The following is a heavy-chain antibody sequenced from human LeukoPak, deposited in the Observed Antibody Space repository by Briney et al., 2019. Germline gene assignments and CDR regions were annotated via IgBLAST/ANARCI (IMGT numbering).Heavy chain of an antibody. V-gene: IGHV3-23*01. Sequence: GGSLRLSCAASGFTFSSYAMNWVRQAPGKGLEWVSGISGSGDITYYADSVKGRFTISRDNSKNTLYLQMNSLRAEDTAVYYCAKSAYYDASGYYREYYFDYWGQGTLVTVSS. D-gene: IGHD3-22*01. CDR2: ISGSGDIT. CDR3: AKSAYYDASGYYREYYFDY. CDR1: GFTFSSYA. J-gene: IGHJ4*02.